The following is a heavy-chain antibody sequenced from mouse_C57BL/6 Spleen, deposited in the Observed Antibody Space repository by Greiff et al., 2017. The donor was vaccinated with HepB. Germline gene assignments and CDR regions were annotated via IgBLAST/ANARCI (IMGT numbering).Heavy chain of an antibody. CDR1: GYSITSGYY. D-gene: IGHD2-3*01. CDR2: ISYDGSN. Sequence: ESGPGLVKPSQSLSLTCSVTGYSITSGYYWNWIRQFPGNKLEWMGYISYDGSNNYNPSLKNRISITRDTSKNQFFLKLNSVTTEDTATYYCARDDSYYAYYAMDYWGQGTSVTVSS. CDR3: ARDDSYYAYYAMDY. J-gene: IGHJ4*01. V-gene: IGHV3-6*01.